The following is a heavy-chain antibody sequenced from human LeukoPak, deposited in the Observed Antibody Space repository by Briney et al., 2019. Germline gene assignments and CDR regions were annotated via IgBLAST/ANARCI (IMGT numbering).Heavy chain of an antibody. CDR1: GGSITNDY. J-gene: IGHJ5*02. CDR2: IYYTGST. D-gene: IGHD6-19*01. V-gene: IGHV4-59*01. CDR3: ARPQWLVTMGPRFDP. Sequence: PSETLSLTCAVSGGSITNDYWSWIRQPPGRGLEWIGYIYYTGSTNYNPSLKSRVTISVDTSKNQFSLKLNSVTAADTAVYYCARPQWLVTMGPRFDPWGQGTLVTVSS.